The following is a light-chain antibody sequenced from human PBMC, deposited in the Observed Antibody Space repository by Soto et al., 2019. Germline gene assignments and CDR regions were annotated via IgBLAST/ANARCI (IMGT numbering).Light chain of an antibody. CDR1: SSNIGSNY. Sequence: QSVLTQPPSASGTPGQRVTISCSGSSSNIGSNYVYWYQQLPGTAPKLLIYRNNQRPSGVPGRFSGSKSGTSASLAISGLRSEDEADYYCAAWDDSLSVHYVFGTGTKLTVL. CDR3: AAWDDSLSVHYV. J-gene: IGLJ1*01. V-gene: IGLV1-47*01. CDR2: RNN.